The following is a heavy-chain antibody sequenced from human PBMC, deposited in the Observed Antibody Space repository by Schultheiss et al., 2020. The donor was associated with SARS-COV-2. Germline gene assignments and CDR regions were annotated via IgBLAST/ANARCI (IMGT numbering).Heavy chain of an antibody. Sequence: GGSLRLSCSASGFTVSSNYMSWVRQAPGKGLEWVSAISGSGGSTYYADSVKGRFTISRDNAKNTLYLQMNSLRAEDTAVYYCASYPDIAAAGDYWGQGTRVTVP. CDR1: GFTVSSNY. D-gene: IGHD6-13*01. J-gene: IGHJ4*02. CDR2: ISGSGGST. V-gene: IGHV3-53*01. CDR3: ASYPDIAAAGDY.